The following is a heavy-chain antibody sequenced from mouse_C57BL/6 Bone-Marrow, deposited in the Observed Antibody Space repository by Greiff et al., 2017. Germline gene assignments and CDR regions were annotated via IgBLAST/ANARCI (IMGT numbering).Heavy chain of an antibody. CDR1: GFNIKDDY. J-gene: IGHJ1*03. CDR3: TTVITTVVAYYWYFDV. CDR2: IDPENGDT. Sequence: EVQLVESGAELVRPGASVKLSCTASGFNIKDDYMHWVKQRPEQGLEWIGWIDPENGDTEYASKFQGKATITADTSSNTAYLQLSSLASEDTAVYYCTTVITTVVAYYWYFDVWGTGTTVTVSS. V-gene: IGHV14-4*01. D-gene: IGHD1-1*01.